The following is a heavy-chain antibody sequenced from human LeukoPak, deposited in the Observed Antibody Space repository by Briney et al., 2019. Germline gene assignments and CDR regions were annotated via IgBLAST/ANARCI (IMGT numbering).Heavy chain of an antibody. Sequence: TGGSLRLSCAASGFTFTTYAVHWVRQAPGKGLEWVAVVSYDGNNKYYADSVKGRFTISRGNSKNTLYLQMNSLRAEDTAVYYCARDSEEYYQLLYSGLDYWGQGTLVTVSS. J-gene: IGHJ4*02. CDR3: ARDSEEYYQLLYSGLDY. CDR2: VSYDGNNK. D-gene: IGHD2-2*02. CDR1: GFTFTTYA. V-gene: IGHV3-30-3*01.